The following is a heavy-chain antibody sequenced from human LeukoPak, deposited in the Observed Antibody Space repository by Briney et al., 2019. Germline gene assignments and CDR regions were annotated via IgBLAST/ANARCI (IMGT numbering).Heavy chain of an antibody. D-gene: IGHD6-13*01. J-gene: IGHJ4*02. CDR2: VRSKANNYGT. Sequence: GGSLRLSCAASGFTFSGSAMHWVRQASGKGLEWVGRVRSKANNYGTGYAASVKGRFTISRDDSKNTAYLQMNGLKTEDTAMYYCVRLDVGSSWYENWGQGTLVTVSS. CDR1: GFTFSGSA. CDR3: VRLDVGSSWYEN. V-gene: IGHV3-73*01.